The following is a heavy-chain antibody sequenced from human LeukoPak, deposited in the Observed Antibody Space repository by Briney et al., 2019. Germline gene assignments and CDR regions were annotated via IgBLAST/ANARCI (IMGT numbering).Heavy chain of an antibody. CDR1: GFTFSSNW. CDR2: INTDGSST. V-gene: IGHV3-74*01. D-gene: IGHD3-16*01. J-gene: IGHJ4*02. CDR3: AKDMTGLRDY. Sequence: GGSLRLSCAASGFTFSSNWMLWVRQAPGKGLVWVSRINTDGSSTSYADSVKGRFTIARDNAKNTLYLQMNSLRAEDTAIYYCAKDMTGLRDYWGQGTLVTVPS.